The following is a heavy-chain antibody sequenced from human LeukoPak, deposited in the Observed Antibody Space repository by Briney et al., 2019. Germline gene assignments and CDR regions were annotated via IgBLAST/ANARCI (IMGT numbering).Heavy chain of an antibody. CDR2: IKQDGVEK. CDR1: EFIFSNYW. Sequence: GGSLRLSCAVSEFIFSNYWVTWVRQAPGEGLEWVANIKQDGVEKYYADSVKGRFTISRDTAKNSSYLQMNSLRVEETALYYCASGNAVDYWGRGTLVTVSS. J-gene: IGHJ4*02. D-gene: IGHD1-26*01. CDR3: ASGNAVDY. V-gene: IGHV3-7*01.